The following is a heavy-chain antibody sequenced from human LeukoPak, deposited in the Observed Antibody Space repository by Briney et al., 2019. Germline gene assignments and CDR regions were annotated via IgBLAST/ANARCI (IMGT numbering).Heavy chain of an antibody. Sequence: ASVKVSCKVSGYTLIELSMHWVRQAPGKGLEWMGGFDPEDGETIYAQKFQGRVTMTEDTSTDTAYMELSSLRSEDTAVYYCATMGVGYFDWLLWNYWGQGTLVTVSS. V-gene: IGHV1-24*01. CDR2: FDPEDGET. D-gene: IGHD3-9*01. CDR1: GYTLIELS. J-gene: IGHJ4*02. CDR3: ATMGVGYFDWLLWNY.